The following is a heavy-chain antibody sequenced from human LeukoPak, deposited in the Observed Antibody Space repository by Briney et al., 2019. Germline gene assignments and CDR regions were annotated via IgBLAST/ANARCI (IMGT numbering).Heavy chain of an antibody. J-gene: IGHJ4*02. CDR3: ARVRYCSSTICPDFDS. CDR2: IDPSGGRT. Sequence: ASVKVSCKASGYIFTSYNIYWVRQAPGQGLEWVGMIDPSGGRTNYAQQFQGRVTMTRDTSTSTVYMDLSSLRSEDSAVYYCARVRYCSSTICPDFDSWGQGTLVTVSS. CDR1: GYIFTSYN. D-gene: IGHD2-2*01. V-gene: IGHV1-46*01.